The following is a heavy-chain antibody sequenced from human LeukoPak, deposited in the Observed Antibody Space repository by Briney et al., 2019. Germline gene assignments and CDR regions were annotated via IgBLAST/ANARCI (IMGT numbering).Heavy chain of an antibody. V-gene: IGHV1-69*13. J-gene: IGHJ4*02. CDR3: AHTLTTDEISNFDY. Sequence: SVKVSCKASGGTFSSYAISWVRQAPGQGLEWMGGIIPIFGTANYAQKFQGRVTITADESTSTAYMELSSLRSEDTAVYYCAHTLTTDEISNFDYWGQGTLVTVSS. CDR2: IIPIFGTA. CDR1: GGTFSSYA. D-gene: IGHD3-22*01.